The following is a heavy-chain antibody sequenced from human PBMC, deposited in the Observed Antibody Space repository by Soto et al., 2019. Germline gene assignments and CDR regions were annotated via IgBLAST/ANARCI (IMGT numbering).Heavy chain of an antibody. J-gene: IGHJ6*03. D-gene: IGHD6-6*01. CDR2: IYYSVST. CDR3: ARSIAAAGYYYYYMDV. CDR1: GGSISSYY. Sequence: WETLSLTCTVSGGSISSYYWRWIRQPPGKGLEWIGYIYYSVSTNYNPSLKSRVTISVDTSKNQFSLKLSPVTAADTAVYYCARSIAAAGYYYYYMDVWGKGTTVTVSS. V-gene: IGHV4-59*01.